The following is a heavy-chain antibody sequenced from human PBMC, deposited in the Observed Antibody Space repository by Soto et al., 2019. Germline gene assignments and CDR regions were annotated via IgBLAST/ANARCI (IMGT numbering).Heavy chain of an antibody. D-gene: IGHD3-16*01. J-gene: IGHJ4*02. CDR3: RVWIAELSVDY. Sequence: GGSLRLSCAASGFTFSSYWMHWVRQAPGKGLVWVSRINSDGSSTSYADSVKGRFTISRDNAKNTLYLQMNSLGAEDTAVYYCRVWIAELSVDYWGRGTLVTVSS. CDR2: INSDGSST. CDR1: GFTFSSYW. V-gene: IGHV3-74*01.